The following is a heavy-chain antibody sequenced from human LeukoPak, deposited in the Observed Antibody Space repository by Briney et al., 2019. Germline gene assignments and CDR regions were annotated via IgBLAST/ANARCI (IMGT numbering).Heavy chain of an antibody. D-gene: IGHD1-7*01. CDR3: ARCRHGNCDYFDY. J-gene: IGHJ4*02. Sequence: SETLSLTCTVSGGSFTSDYWSWIRQPAGKGLEWVGRFYTSGTTNYNPSLKSRVTMSAATSKNHFSLKLRSVTAADTAVYYCARCRHGNCDYFDYWGQGNLVTVSS. CDR2: FYTSGTT. V-gene: IGHV4-4*07. CDR1: GGSFTSDY.